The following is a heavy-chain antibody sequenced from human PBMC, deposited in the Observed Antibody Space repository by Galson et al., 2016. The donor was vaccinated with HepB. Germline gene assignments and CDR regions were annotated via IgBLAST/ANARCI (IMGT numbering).Heavy chain of an antibody. CDR1: GFTFSEYY. CDR2: IDGGGSDI. V-gene: IGHV3-11*01. D-gene: IGHD3-10*01. Sequence: SLRLSCAASGFTFSEYYMNWIRQAPGQGLEWLSYIDGGGSDILYADSVLGRFTISRDNAKNSVYLQLNSLRDEDTAVYYCARDVSGIRGYGYWGQGTLVTVSS. CDR3: ARDVSGIRGYGY. J-gene: IGHJ4*02.